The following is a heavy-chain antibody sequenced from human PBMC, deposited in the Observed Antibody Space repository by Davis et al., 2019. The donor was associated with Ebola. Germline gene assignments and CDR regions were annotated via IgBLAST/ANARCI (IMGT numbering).Heavy chain of an antibody. CDR3: ARALYSSSWYWFDP. CDR1: GYIFTSYA. CDR2: INAGNGNT. J-gene: IGHJ5*02. Sequence: ASVKVSCKASGYIFTSYAIHWVRQAPGQRLEWMGWINAGNGNTKYSQKFQGRVTITRDTSASTAYMELSRLRSDDTAVYYCARALYSSSWYWFDPWGQGTLVTVSS. V-gene: IGHV1-3*01. D-gene: IGHD6-13*01.